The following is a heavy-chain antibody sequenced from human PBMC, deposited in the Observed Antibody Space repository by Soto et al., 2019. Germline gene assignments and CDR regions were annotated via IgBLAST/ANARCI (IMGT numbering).Heavy chain of an antibody. D-gene: IGHD3-9*01. CDR1: GYSFMNYW. J-gene: IGHJ4*02. CDR3: ATASDWAFDY. V-gene: IGHV5-51*01. Sequence: GESLKISCEASGYSFMNYWIGWVRQMPGKGLEWMGIIYPDDSDTRYSPSFQGQVTISVDESISTVFLQWSSLKASDTAMYYCATASDWAFDYWGQGTLVTVPQ. CDR2: IYPDDSDT.